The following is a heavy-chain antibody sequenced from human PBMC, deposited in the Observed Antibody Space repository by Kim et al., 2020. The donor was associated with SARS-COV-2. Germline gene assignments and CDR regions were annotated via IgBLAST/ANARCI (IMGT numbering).Heavy chain of an antibody. CDR1: GYSFTSYW. Sequence: GESLKISCKGSGYSFTSYWIGWVRQMPGKGLEWMGIIYPGDSDTRYSPSFQGQVTISADKSISTAYLQWSSLKASDTAMYYCARWGSGSYYYDPFDPWGQGTLVTVSS. V-gene: IGHV5-51*01. CDR3: ARWGSGSYYYDPFDP. CDR2: IYPGDSDT. J-gene: IGHJ5*02. D-gene: IGHD3-10*01.